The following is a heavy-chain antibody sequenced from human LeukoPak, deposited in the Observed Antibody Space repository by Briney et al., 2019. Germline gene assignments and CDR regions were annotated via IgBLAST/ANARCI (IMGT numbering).Heavy chain of an antibody. CDR2: IIPIFGTT. V-gene: IGHV1-69*06. Sequence: SVKVSCKASGGTFSSYAISWVRQAPGQGLEWMGGIIPIFGTTVYARKFQGRVTMTEDTSTDTAYMELSSLRSEDTAVYYCATGGQWLGYWGQGTLVTVSS. D-gene: IGHD6-19*01. CDR3: ATGGQWLGY. J-gene: IGHJ4*02. CDR1: GGTFSSYA.